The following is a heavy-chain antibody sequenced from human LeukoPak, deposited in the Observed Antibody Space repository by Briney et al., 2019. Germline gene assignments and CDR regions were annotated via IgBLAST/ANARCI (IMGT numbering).Heavy chain of an antibody. D-gene: IGHD3-22*01. CDR2: IIPIFGTA. V-gene: IGHV1-69*05. CDR3: ASPPPDYYDSSGYLAY. Sequence: GSSVKVSCKASGGTFSSYAISWVRQAPGQRLEWMGGIIPIFGTANYAQKFQGRVTITTDESTSTAYMELSSLRSEDTAVYYCASPPPDYYDSSGYLAYWGQGTLVTVSS. J-gene: IGHJ4*02. CDR1: GGTFSSYA.